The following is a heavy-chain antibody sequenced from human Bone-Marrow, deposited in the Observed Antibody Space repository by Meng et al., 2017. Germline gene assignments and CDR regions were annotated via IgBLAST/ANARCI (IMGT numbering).Heavy chain of an antibody. D-gene: IGHD5-18*01. V-gene: IGHV4-34*01. CDR1: GGSFRGYF. Sequence: QVQLQQWGAGLLQPSETLSPTCGVYGGSFRGYFWAWIRQPPGKGLEWIGEINHRGSTNYNPSLKSRVTISVDTSKSQVSLNLSSVTAADTAVYYCARQKFSYGLGPPAYWGQGTLVTVSS. CDR2: INHRGST. CDR3: ARQKFSYGLGPPAY. J-gene: IGHJ4*02.